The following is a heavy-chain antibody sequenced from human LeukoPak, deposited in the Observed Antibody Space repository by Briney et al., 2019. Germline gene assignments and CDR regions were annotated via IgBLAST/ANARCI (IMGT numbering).Heavy chain of an antibody. CDR3: ARVQAPRIAVAGTSGFDY. CDR2: INHSGST. D-gene: IGHD6-19*01. V-gene: IGHV4-34*01. CDR1: GGSFSGYY. Sequence: PSETLSLTCAVYGGSFSGYYWSWIRQPPGKGLEWIGEINHSGSTNYNPSLKSRVTILVDTSKNQFSLKLSSVTAADTAVYYCARVQAPRIAVAGTSGFDYWGQGTLVTVSS. J-gene: IGHJ4*02.